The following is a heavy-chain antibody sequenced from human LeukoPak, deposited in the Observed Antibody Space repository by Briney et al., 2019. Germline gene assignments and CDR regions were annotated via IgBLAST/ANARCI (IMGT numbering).Heavy chain of an antibody. V-gene: IGHV4-39*01. D-gene: IGHD6-13*01. Sequence: SETLSLTCTVSGGSICSSSYYWGWIRQPPGKGLEWIGSIYYSGSTYYNPSLKSRVTISVDTSKNQFSLKLSSVAAADTAVYYCARLTAAVGYYFDYWGQGTLVTVSS. CDR1: GGSICSSSYY. CDR3: ARLTAAVGYYFDY. J-gene: IGHJ4*02. CDR2: IYYSGST.